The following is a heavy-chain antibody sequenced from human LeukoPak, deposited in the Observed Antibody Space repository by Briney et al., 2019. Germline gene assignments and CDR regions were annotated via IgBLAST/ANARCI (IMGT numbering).Heavy chain of an antibody. Sequence: SETLPLTCTVSGGSISSYYWSWIRQPPGKGLEWIGYIYYSGSTNYNPSLKSRVTISVDTSKNQFSLKLSSVTAADTAVYYCARGFRYSSHDIWGQGTMVTVSS. CDR1: GGSISSYY. J-gene: IGHJ3*02. D-gene: IGHD6-19*01. CDR2: IYYSGST. V-gene: IGHV4-59*01. CDR3: ARGFRYSSHDI.